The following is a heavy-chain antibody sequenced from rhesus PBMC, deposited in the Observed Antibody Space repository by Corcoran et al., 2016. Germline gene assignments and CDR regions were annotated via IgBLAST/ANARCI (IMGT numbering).Heavy chain of an antibody. CDR3: ARHSAAADFDY. V-gene: IGHV3-110*02. CDR1: GFTFSDHY. CDR2: IRSGIGRTT. D-gene: IGHD6-31*01. Sequence: EVQLVESGGGLVQPGGSLRLSCAASGFTFSDHYMDWVRQAQGKGLEWVSSIRSGIGRTTLYPDSVKGRFSMSRDNAKNTVYLKMNSLRAEDTAVYYCARHSAAADFDYWVQGVLVTVSS. J-gene: IGHJ4*01.